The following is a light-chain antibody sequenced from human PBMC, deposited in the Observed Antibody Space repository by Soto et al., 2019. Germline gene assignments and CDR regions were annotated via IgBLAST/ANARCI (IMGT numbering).Light chain of an antibody. V-gene: IGKV3-15*01. J-gene: IGKJ1*01. Sequence: EVVMTQSPATLSVSPGERATLSCRASQSVSSSLAWYQQKPGQAPRLLIYGASTRATGIPARFSGSGSGTEFTLTISSLQSEDFAVYFCQQYNIWPQTFGQGTKVDI. CDR2: GAS. CDR3: QQYNIWPQT. CDR1: QSVSSS.